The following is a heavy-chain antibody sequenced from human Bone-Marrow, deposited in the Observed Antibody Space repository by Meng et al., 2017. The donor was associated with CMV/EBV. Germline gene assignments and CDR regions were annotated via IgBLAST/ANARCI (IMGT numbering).Heavy chain of an antibody. CDR2: IKSKTDGGTT. J-gene: IGHJ4*02. CDR1: GFTFSNAW. CDR3: TTDFLDCSSTSCMDY. V-gene: IGHV3-15*01. Sequence: GESLKISCAASGFTFSNAWMSWVRQAPGKGLEWVGRIKSKTDGGTTDYAAPVKGRFTISRDDSKNTLYLQMNSLKTEETAVYYCTTDFLDCSSTSCMDYWGQGTLVTVSS. D-gene: IGHD2-2*01.